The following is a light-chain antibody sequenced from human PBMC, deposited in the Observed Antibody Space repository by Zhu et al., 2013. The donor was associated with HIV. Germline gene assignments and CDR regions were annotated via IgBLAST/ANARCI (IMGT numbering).Light chain of an antibody. V-gene: IGKV4-1*01. Sequence: DIVVSQSPDSLGVSLGERATINCRSSRTILNGSNNKNALAWYQQKPGQPPKLLIYWASTRESGVPDRFRGTVSGTNFTLTIDNLQAEDLAVYYCQQYYTTPWTFGPGTLVDI. CDR2: WAS. CDR1: RTILNGSNNKNA. CDR3: QQYYTTPWT. J-gene: IGKJ1*01.